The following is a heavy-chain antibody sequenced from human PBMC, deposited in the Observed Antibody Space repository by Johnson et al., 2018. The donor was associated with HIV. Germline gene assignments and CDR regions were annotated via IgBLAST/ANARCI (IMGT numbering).Heavy chain of an antibody. J-gene: IGHJ3*02. V-gene: IGHV3-53*01. CDR3: ARGSIMITFGGVIPDAFDI. CDR1: GFTVSSNY. D-gene: IGHD3-16*02. Sequence: VQLVESGGGLIQPGGSLRLSCAASGFTVSSNYMSWVRQAPGKGLEWVSVIYSDGTTYYADSVKGRFTISRDNSKNTLYLQMNSLRAEATALYYCARGSIMITFGGVIPDAFDIWGQGTLVIVSS. CDR2: IYSDGTT.